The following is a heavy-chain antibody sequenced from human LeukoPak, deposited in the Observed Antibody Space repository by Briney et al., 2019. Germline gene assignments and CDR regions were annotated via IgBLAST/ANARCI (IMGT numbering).Heavy chain of an antibody. CDR2: MNPNSGNT. V-gene: IGHV1-8*03. CDR3: ARSKNKRLQSWFDP. D-gene: IGHD2/OR15-2a*01. CDR1: GYTFTSYD. J-gene: IGHJ5*02. Sequence: ASVKVSCKASGYTFTSYDINWVRQATGQGLEWMGWMNPNSGNTGYAQKFQGRVTITRNTSISTAYMELSSLRSEDTAVYYCARSKNKRLQSWFDPWGQGTLVTVSS.